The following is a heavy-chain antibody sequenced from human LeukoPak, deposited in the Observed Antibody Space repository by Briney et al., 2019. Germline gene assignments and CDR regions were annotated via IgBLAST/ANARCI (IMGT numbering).Heavy chain of an antibody. CDR2: ISGSGGST. J-gene: IGHJ6*03. V-gene: IGHV3-23*01. CDR3: AKGPRGTGTQYYYYYMDV. CDR1: GFTFSSYA. Sequence: GGSLRLSCAASGFTFSSYAMSWVRQAPGKGLEWVSAISGSGGSTYYADSVKGRFTISRDNSKNTLYLQMNSLRAEDTAVYYCAKGPRGTGTQYYYYYMDVWGKGTTVTVSS. D-gene: IGHD1-7*01.